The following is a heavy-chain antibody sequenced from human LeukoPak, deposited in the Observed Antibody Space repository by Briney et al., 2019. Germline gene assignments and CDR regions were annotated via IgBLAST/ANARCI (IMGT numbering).Heavy chain of an antibody. CDR1: GFTFSSYA. V-gene: IGHV3-30*01. CDR2: ISYDGSNK. J-gene: IGHJ1*01. Sequence: PGGSLRLSCAASGFTFSSYAMHWVRQAPGKGLEWVAVISYDGSNKYYADSVKGRFTISRDNSKNTLYLQMNSLRAEDTAVYYCAKSGWTGDWRYFQHWGQGTLVTVSS. CDR3: AKSGWTGDWRYFQH. D-gene: IGHD6-19*01.